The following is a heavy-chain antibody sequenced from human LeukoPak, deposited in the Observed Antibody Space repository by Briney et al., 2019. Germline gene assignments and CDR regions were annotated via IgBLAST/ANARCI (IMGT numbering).Heavy chain of an antibody. V-gene: IGHV4-39*01. CDR3: ARGVSPSIVVVVAATHFDY. CDR2: IYYSGST. D-gene: IGHD2-15*01. J-gene: IGHJ4*02. CDR1: GGSISSSSYY. Sequence: SETLSLTCTVSGGSISSSSYYWGWIRQPPGKGLEWIGSIYYSGSTYYNPSLKSRVTISVDTSKNQFSLKLSSVTAADTAVYYCARGVSPSIVVVVAATHFDYWGQGTLVTVSS.